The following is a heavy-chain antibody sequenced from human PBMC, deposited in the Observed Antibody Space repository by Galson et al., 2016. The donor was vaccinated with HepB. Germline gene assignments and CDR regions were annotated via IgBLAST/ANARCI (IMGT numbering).Heavy chain of an antibody. J-gene: IGHJ4*02. D-gene: IGHD3-22*01. CDR3: ARAYHYTLDY. CDR1: GFTFSSYA. Sequence: SLRLSCAASGFTFSSYAMSWVRQAPGKGLEWVSGISGRGGSTYYADSVEGRFTISRDNSKNTLYLQINSLRAEDTAVYYCARAYHYTLDYWGQGTPVTVSS. V-gene: IGHV3-23*01. CDR2: ISGRGGST.